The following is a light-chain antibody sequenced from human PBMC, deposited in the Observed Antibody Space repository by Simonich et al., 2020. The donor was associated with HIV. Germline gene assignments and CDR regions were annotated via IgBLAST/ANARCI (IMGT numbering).Light chain of an antibody. J-gene: IGKJ1*01. CDR2: GAS. CDR3: QQYNKWPPWT. V-gene: IGKV3D-15*01. CDR1: QSVSSN. Sequence: EIVMTQSPATLSVSPGERATLSCRASQSVSSNLAWYQQKPGQAPRLLIYGASTRATGIPARLNGSGSGTEFTLTISSLQSEDFAVYYCQQYNKWPPWTFGQGTKVEIK.